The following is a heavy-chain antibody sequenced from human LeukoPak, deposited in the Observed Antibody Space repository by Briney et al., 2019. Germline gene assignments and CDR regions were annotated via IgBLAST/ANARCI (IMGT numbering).Heavy chain of an antibody. CDR3: ARLGWGTPYYFDY. CDR2: IYTSGST. Sequence: PSETLSLTCTVSGGSISSGNYYWSWIRQPAGKGLEWIGRIYTSGSTNYNPSLKSRVTISVDTSKNQFSLKLTSVTAADTAVYYCARLGWGTPYYFDYWGQGTLVTVSS. V-gene: IGHV4-61*02. J-gene: IGHJ4*02. D-gene: IGHD3-16*01. CDR1: GGSISSGNYY.